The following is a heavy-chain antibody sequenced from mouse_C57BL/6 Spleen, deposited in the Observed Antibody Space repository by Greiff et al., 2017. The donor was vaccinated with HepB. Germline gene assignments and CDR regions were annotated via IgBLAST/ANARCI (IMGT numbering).Heavy chain of an antibody. J-gene: IGHJ2*01. Sequence: QVHVKQPGAELVRPGTSVKLSCKASGYTFTSYWMHWVKQRPGQGLEWIGVIDPSDSYTNYNQKFKGKATLTVDTSSSTAYMQLSSLTSEDSAVYYCARYYDPYYFDYWGQGTTLTVSS. V-gene: IGHV1-59*01. D-gene: IGHD1-1*01. CDR2: IDPSDSYT. CDR1: GYTFTSYW. CDR3: ARYYDPYYFDY.